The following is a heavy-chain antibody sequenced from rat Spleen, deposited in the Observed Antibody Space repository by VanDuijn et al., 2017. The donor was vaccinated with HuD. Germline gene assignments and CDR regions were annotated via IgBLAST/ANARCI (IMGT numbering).Heavy chain of an antibody. CDR1: GFTFDDYG. Sequence: EVQLVETGGGLVQPGRSLKLSCAASGFTFDDYGMAWVRQAPKNGLEWVASISWGGSSTYYPDNVKGRFTISRDNAKNALYLQMDSLRSEDTATYYCTRENWKPDYWGQGVMVTVSS. V-gene: IGHV5-7*01. J-gene: IGHJ2*01. D-gene: IGHD4-2*01. CDR2: ISWGGSST. CDR3: TRENWKPDY.